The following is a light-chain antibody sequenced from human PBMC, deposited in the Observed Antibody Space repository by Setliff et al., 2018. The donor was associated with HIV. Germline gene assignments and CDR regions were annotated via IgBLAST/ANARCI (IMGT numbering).Light chain of an antibody. J-gene: IGLJ1*01. CDR2: DVD. CDR3: SSYTSSSTLV. Sequence: QSVLTQPASVSGSPGQSVTISCTGASSDVGRYNFVSWYQQHPGKAPKLMIYDVDNRPAGVSNRFSGSKSGNTASLAISGLQAEDEADYYCSSYTSSSTLVFGTGTKGTVL. V-gene: IGLV2-14*03. CDR1: SSDVGRYNF.